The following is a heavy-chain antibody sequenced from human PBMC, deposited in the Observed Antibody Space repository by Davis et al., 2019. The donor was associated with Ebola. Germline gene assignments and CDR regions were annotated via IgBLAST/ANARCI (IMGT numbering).Heavy chain of an antibody. CDR2: IYPGDSDT. V-gene: IGHV5-51*01. CDR1: GYSFTSYW. CDR3: ARSDYRNYYYYYGMDV. Sequence: GESLKISCKGSGYSFTSYWIGWVRQMPGKGLEWMGIIYPGDSDTRYSPSFQGQVTISADTSISTAYLQWSSLKASDTAMYYCARSDYRNYYYYYGMDVWGQGTTVTVSS. D-gene: IGHD4-11*01. J-gene: IGHJ6*02.